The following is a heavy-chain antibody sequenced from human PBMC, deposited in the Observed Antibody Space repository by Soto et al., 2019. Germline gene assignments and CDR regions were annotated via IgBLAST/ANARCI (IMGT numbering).Heavy chain of an antibody. CDR2: IYYSGST. J-gene: IGHJ6*03. CDR3: ARQIRYSSSNYYYYMDV. D-gene: IGHD6-13*01. Sequence: QVQLQESGPGLVKPSETLSLTCTVSGGSISSYYWSWIRQPPGKGLEWIGYIYYSGSTNYNPSLTSRVTISVDTSKNQFSLKLSSVTAADTAVYYCARQIRYSSSNYYYYMDVWGKGTTVTVSS. V-gene: IGHV4-59*08. CDR1: GGSISSYY.